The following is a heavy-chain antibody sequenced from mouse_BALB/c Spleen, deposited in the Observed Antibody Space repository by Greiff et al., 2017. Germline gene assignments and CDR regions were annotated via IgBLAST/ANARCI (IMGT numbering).Heavy chain of an antibody. Sequence: EVQLVESGGGLVKPGGSLKLSCAASGFTFSSYAMSWVRQTPEKRLEWVASISSGGSTYYPDSVKGRFTISRDNARNILYLQMISLRSEDTAMYYCARGDGSSSDYWGQGTTLTVSS. CDR3: ARGDGSSSDY. CDR1: GFTFSSYA. CDR2: ISSGGST. D-gene: IGHD1-1*01. V-gene: IGHV5-6-5*01. J-gene: IGHJ2*01.